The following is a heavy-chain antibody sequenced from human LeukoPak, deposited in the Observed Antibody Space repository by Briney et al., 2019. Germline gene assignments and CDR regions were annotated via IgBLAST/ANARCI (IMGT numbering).Heavy chain of an antibody. J-gene: IGHJ4*02. CDR3: ARDPRIFYDSSGYADIDY. D-gene: IGHD3-22*01. Sequence: GGSLRLSCAASGFTFSSYWMHWVRQAPGKGLVRVSRINSDGSSTSYADSVKGRFTISRDNAKNSLYLQMNSLRAEDTALYYCARDPRIFYDSSGYADIDYWGQGTLVTVSS. V-gene: IGHV3-74*01. CDR2: INSDGSST. CDR1: GFTFSSYW.